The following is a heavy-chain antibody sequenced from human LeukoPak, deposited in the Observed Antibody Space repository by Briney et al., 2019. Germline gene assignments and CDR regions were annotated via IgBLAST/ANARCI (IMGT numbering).Heavy chain of an antibody. D-gene: IGHD5-18*01. CDR1: GGTFSSYA. CDR3: AREDTALGY. J-gene: IGHJ4*02. V-gene: IGHV1-18*01. Sequence: ASVKVSCKASGGTFSSYAISWVRQAPGQGLEWMGWISGHNGNTNYAQKLQGRVTMTTDTSTSTAYMELRSLRSDDTAVYYCAREDTALGYWGQGTLVTVSS. CDR2: ISGHNGNT.